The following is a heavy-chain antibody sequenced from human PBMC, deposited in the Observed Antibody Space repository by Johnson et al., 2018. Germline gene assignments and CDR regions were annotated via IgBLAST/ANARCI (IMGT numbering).Heavy chain of an antibody. D-gene: IGHD1-26*01. V-gene: IGHV3-33*01. CDR1: GFTFSSHG. Sequence: VQLVESGGGVVQPGRSLRLSCAASGFTFSSHGMHWVRQAPGKGLEWAAVIWYDGSIKFYADSVTGRFTISRDNSKNTLYLQMISPRAEDTAGYCCGRGSGSNYGLFDYWGQGTLVTVSS. J-gene: IGHJ4*02. CDR2: IWYDGSIK. CDR3: GRGSGSNYGLFDY.